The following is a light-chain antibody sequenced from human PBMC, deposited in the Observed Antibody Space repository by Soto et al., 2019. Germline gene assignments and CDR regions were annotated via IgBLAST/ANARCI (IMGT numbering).Light chain of an antibody. CDR1: QSVSSSH. J-gene: IGKJ3*01. Sequence: EIVLTQSPGTLSLSPGERATLSCRASQSVSSSHLAGYQQKPGQAPRLLVYGASSRATGIPDRVRGSGSGTDFTLTISSLEPEDFAVYYCQQYGSSPLAFGPGTKVDIK. CDR2: GAS. CDR3: QQYGSSPLA. V-gene: IGKV3-20*01.